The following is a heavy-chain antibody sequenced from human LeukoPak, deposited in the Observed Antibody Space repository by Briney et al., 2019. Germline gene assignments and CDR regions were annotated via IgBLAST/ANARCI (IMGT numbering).Heavy chain of an antibody. D-gene: IGHD3-22*01. CDR1: GGTFSSYA. J-gene: IGHJ4*02. CDR2: IIPIFGTA. CDR3: ARGNYHDSSGYYYEPGY. Sequence: SVKVSCKASGGTFSSYAISWVRQAPGQGLEWMGGIIPIFGTANYAQKFQGRVTITADESTSTAYMELSSLRSEDTAVYYCARGNYHDSSGYYYEPGYWGQGTLVTVSS. V-gene: IGHV1-69*13.